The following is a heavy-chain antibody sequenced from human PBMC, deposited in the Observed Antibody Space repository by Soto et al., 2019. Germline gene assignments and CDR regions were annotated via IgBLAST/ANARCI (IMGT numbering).Heavy chain of an antibody. CDR2: IIPIFGTA. Sequence: SVKVSCKASGGTFSSYAISWVRQAPGQGLEWMGGIIPIFGTANYAQKFQGRVTITADESTSTAYMELSSLRSEDTAVYYCARHRRMTTVVTDAFDIWGQGKMVTVSS. D-gene: IGHD4-17*01. V-gene: IGHV1-69*13. CDR3: ARHRRMTTVVTDAFDI. J-gene: IGHJ3*02. CDR1: GGTFSSYA.